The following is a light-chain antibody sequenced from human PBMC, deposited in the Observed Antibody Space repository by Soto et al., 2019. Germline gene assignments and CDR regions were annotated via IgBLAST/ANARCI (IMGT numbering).Light chain of an antibody. Sequence: DVVMTQSPLSLPVTLGQPASISCKSSQSLVFSDGNAYLNWFQQRPGQSPRRLIYRASNRDSGVPDRFGGSWSGTDFTLQINGVEAEDVGVYYCMQATHWPPTFGRGTRVEIK. V-gene: IGKV2-30*01. CDR3: MQATHWPPT. CDR1: QSLVFSDGNAY. J-gene: IGKJ1*01. CDR2: RAS.